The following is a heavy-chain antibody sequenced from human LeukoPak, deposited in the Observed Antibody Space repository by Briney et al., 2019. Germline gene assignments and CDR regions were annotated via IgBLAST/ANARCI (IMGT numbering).Heavy chain of an antibody. V-gene: IGHV4-59*01. D-gene: IGHD3-22*01. CDR3: AGEGDYDSSGYYADY. J-gene: IGHJ4*02. CDR1: GGSISSYY. CDR2: IYYSGNT. Sequence: TLETLSLTCTVSGGSISSYYWSWIRQPPGKGLEWIGYIYYSGNTNYNPSLKSRVTISVDTSKNQFSLKLSSVTAADTAVYYCAGEGDYDSSGYYADYWGQGTLVTVSS.